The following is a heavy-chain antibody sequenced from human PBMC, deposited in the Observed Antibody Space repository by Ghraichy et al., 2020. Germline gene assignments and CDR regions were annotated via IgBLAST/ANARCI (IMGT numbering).Heavy chain of an antibody. J-gene: IGHJ4*02. D-gene: IGHD2-21*01. CDR2: IKQDGSEK. CDR3: ARASGWVIDY. CDR1: GFTLSDYW. Sequence: GESLNISCAASGFTLSDYWMNWVRQAPGKGPEWVAIIKQDGSEKHYVDSVKGRFTISRDNAKNSLHLQMNSLRVDDTAVDYCARASGWVIDYWGQGNLVTVSS. V-gene: IGHV3-7*04.